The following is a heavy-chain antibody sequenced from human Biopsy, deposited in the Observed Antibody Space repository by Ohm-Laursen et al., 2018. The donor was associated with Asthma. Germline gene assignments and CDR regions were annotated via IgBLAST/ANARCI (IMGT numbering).Heavy chain of an antibody. Sequence: SVKVSCNASGYNFISFAIHWVRQAPGQRLEWMGWVNTGNGDTKYSQKFQGRVTITRDTSASTAYMELRSLRSEDTATYYCARTYYDFLTGQVKDVFGVWGQGTMVTVSS. V-gene: IGHV1-3*04. CDR1: GYNFISFA. J-gene: IGHJ3*01. CDR3: ARTYYDFLTGQVKDVFGV. D-gene: IGHD3-9*01. CDR2: VNTGNGDT.